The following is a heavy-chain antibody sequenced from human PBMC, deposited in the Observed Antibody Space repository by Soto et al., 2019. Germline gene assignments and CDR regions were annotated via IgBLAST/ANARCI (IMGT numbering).Heavy chain of an antibody. Sequence: EVQLVESGGGLGQPGGSLRLSCVVSGFTFSNSSMNWVRQAPGKGLEWVSYISSSSNTIYADSVKGRFTISRDNAKNSLYLQMNSLRDEDTAVYYCARVIWSGYLTSDYWGQGTLVTGSS. V-gene: IGHV3-48*02. J-gene: IGHJ4*02. CDR2: ISSSSNTI. D-gene: IGHD3-3*01. CDR3: ARVIWSGYLTSDY. CDR1: GFTFSNSS.